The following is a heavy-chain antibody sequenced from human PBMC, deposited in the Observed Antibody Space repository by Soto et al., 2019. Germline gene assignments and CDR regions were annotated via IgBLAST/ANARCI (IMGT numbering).Heavy chain of an antibody. Sequence: QVQLQESGPGLVKPSQTLSLTCTVSGGSINSDNYYWSWIRQPPGKGLEWIGYIYYSGSTYYNPSLKSRVTISLDTSKNQFSLKLTSVTAADTAVYYCARGHLLYDDRLRETFDIWGQGTMVTVSS. CDR3: ARGHLLYDDRLRETFDI. J-gene: IGHJ3*02. CDR1: GGSINSDNYY. D-gene: IGHD3-22*01. CDR2: IYYSGST. V-gene: IGHV4-30-4*01.